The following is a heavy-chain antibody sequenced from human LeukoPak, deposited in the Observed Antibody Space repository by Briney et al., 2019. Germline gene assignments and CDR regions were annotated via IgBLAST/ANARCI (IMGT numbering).Heavy chain of an antibody. D-gene: IGHD3-9*01. Sequence: GGSLRLSCAASGFTFDDYAMHWVRQAPGKGLEWVSGISWNSGSIGYADSVKGRFTISRDNAKNSLYLQMYSLRAEDTALYYCARLSTGYYPIFDYWGQGTLVTVSS. CDR2: ISWNSGSI. CDR1: GFTFDDYA. CDR3: ARLSTGYYPIFDY. J-gene: IGHJ4*02. V-gene: IGHV3-9*01.